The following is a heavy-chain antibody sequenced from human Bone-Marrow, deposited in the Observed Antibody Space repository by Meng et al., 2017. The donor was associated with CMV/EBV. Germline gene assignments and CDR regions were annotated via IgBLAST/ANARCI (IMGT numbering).Heavy chain of an antibody. D-gene: IGHD5-18*01. V-gene: IGHV3-9*01. CDR2: ISWNSGSI. CDR3: AKDDGYSYGHFN. CDR1: GFTFDDYA. J-gene: IGHJ4*02. Sequence: GGSLRLSCAASGFTFDDYAMHWVRQAPGKGLEWVSGISWNSGSIGYADSVKGRFTISRDNAKNSLYLQMNSLRAEDTALYYCAKDDGYSYGHFNWGQGKLVTLSS.